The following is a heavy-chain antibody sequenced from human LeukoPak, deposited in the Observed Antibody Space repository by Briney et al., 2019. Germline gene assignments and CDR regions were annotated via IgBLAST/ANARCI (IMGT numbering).Heavy chain of an antibody. CDR2: MFYNGAT. CDR3: AREARFALPVVGSGDY. Sequence: PSETLSLTCSVSGGSISSSDYYWGWIRQPPGKGLEWIGTMFYNGATKSNLSLSSRVTMSIDTSKNQFSLKLRSVTAADTAVYYCAREARFALPVVGSGDYWGQGTLVTVSS. D-gene: IGHD6-19*01. CDR1: GGSISSSDYY. J-gene: IGHJ4*02. V-gene: IGHV4-39*07.